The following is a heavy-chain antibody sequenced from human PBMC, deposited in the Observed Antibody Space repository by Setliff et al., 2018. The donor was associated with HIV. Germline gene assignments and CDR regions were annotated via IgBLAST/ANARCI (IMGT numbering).Heavy chain of an antibody. V-gene: IGHV2-5*02. D-gene: IGHD6-19*01. Sequence: PTLVNPTQTVTLTCSFSGSSLSDNGMGVGWIRQPPGKALEWLAFIYWDDDKLYSPSLKSRLTITKDTSKNQVVLTMTNMDPADTGTYFCTHRRGRWLHFEHWGQGTLVTVSS. J-gene: IGHJ1*01. CDR2: IYWDDDK. CDR1: GSSLSDNGMG. CDR3: THRRGRWLHFEH.